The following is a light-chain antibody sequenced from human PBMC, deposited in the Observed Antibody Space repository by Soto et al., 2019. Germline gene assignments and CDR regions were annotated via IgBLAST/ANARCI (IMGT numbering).Light chain of an antibody. Sequence: QSALTQPASVSGSPGQSITISCTGTSSDVGSYNLVSWYQQHPGKAPKLMIYEGSKRPSGVSDRFSCSKSGNTASLTISGLQAEDEADYYCCSYAGSSTFRAVFGGGTQLTVL. CDR3: CSYAGSSTFRAV. V-gene: IGLV2-23*01. CDR2: EGS. J-gene: IGLJ7*01. CDR1: SSDVGSYNL.